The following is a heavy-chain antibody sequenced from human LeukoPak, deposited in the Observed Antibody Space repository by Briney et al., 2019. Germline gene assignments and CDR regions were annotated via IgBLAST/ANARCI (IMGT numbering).Heavy chain of an antibody. CDR3: ARQNRITMIVVVTTIV. CDR2: IYYSGST. J-gene: IGHJ4*02. D-gene: IGHD3-22*01. Sequence: SETLSLTCTVSGGSISSSSYYWGWIRQPPGKGLEWIGSIYYSGSTYYNPSLKSRVTISVDTSKNQFSLKLSSVTAADTAVYYCARQNRITMIVVVTTIVWGQGTLVTVSS. CDR1: GGSISSSSYY. V-gene: IGHV4-39*01.